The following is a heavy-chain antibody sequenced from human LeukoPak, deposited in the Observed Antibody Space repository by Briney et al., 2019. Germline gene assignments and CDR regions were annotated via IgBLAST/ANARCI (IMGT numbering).Heavy chain of an antibody. CDR2: INHSGST. CDR3: ASVDIAMILDY. V-gene: IGHV4-34*01. CDR1: GGSFSGYY. Sequence: SETLSLTCAVYGGSFSGYYWSWIRQPPGKGLEWIGEINHSGSTNYNPSLKSRVTISVGTSKNQFSLKLSSVTAADTAVYYCASVDIAMILDYWGQGTLVTVSS. J-gene: IGHJ4*02. D-gene: IGHD5-18*01.